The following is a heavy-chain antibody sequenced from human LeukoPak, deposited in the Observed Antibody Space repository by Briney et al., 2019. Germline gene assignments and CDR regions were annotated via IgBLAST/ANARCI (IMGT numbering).Heavy chain of an antibody. CDR1: GGSISSYY. D-gene: IGHD3-3*01. V-gene: IGHV4-59*08. Sequence: PSETLSLTCSVSGGSISSYYWSWIRQPPGKGLEWIGYIYYSGNTDYNPSLKSRVTISVDTSKNQLSLKLSSVTAADTAVYYCATRSYTIFGEYYFDYWGQGTLVTVSS. CDR3: ATRSYTIFGEYYFDY. CDR2: IYYSGNT. J-gene: IGHJ4*02.